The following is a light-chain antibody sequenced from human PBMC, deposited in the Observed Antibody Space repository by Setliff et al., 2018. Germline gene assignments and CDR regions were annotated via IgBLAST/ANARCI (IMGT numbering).Light chain of an antibody. J-gene: IGLJ1*01. Sequence: QSVLTQPASVSGSPGQSITISCTGTSSDVGGYKYVSWYQHHPGKAPKVVIYDVNQRPSGVSNRFSGSKSGNTASLSISGLQAEDEADYYCNSYTRSDTFVFGTGTKVPS. CDR3: NSYTRSDTFV. CDR1: SSDVGGYKY. CDR2: DVN. V-gene: IGLV2-14*03.